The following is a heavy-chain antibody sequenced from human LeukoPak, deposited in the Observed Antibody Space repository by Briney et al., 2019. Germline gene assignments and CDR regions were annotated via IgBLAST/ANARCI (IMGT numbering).Heavy chain of an antibody. V-gene: IGHV3-30-3*01. CDR1: GFTFSSYA. J-gene: IGHJ4*02. CDR3: ARDSGSYCFDY. D-gene: IGHD1-26*01. CDR2: ISYDGSNK. Sequence: GGSLRLSCAASGFTFSSYAMHWVRQAPGKGLEWLAVISYDGSNKYYADSVKGRFTISRDNSKNTLYLQMNSLRAEDTAVYYCARDSGSYCFDYWGQGTLVTVSS.